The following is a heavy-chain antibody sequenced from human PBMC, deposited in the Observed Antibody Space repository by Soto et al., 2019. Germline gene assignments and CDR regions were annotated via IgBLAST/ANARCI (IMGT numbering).Heavy chain of an antibody. J-gene: IGHJ2*01. Sequence: EVQVLESGGGLVQPGGSLRLSCAGSGFTFINYAMNWVRQAPGKGLEWVSSISGGGDAAFFPDSVRGRFTISRDNSKNTVTLQMNSLGVDDTAVYYCARKILGSTTRPNYWYFDLWGRGKLVTVSS. V-gene: IGHV3-23*01. CDR1: GFTFINYA. CDR3: ARKILGSTTRPNYWYFDL. CDR2: ISGGGDAA. D-gene: IGHD7-27*01.